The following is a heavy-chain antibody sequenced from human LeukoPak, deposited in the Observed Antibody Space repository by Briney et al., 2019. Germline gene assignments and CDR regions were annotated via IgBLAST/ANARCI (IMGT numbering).Heavy chain of an antibody. V-gene: IGHV4-59*01. D-gene: IGHD4-17*01. CDR3: ARLSTVTTSFDY. CDR1: GGSISSYY. Sequence: SETLSLTCTVSGGSISSYYWSWIRQPPGKGLEWIGYIYYSGSTNYNPSLKGRVTKSVDTSKNQFSLKLSSVTAADTAVYYCARLSTVTTSFDYWGQGTLVTVSS. CDR2: IYYSGST. J-gene: IGHJ4*02.